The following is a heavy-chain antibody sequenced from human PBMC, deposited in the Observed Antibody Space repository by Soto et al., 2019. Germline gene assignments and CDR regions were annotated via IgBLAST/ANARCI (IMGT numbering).Heavy chain of an antibody. J-gene: IGHJ4*02. CDR3: ARGAVAEPYYFDY. CDR1: GYTFTAYA. Sequence: QVQLVQSGAEVKEPGASVKISCKASGYTFTAYAMHWVRQAPGQRLEWMGWINAGNGDTKYSQKFQGRVSITSDTSATTSNMELSSLRSEDTAVYHCARGAVAEPYYFDYWGQGTPVTVSS. CDR2: INAGNGDT. V-gene: IGHV1-3*01. D-gene: IGHD6-19*01.